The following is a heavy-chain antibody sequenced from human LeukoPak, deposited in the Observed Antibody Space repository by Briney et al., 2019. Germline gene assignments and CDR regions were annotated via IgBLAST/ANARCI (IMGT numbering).Heavy chain of an antibody. V-gene: IGHV3-74*01. D-gene: IGHD5-18*01. CDR3: AKASYLLDYGYYGMDV. CDR1: GFTFSSYW. Sequence: GGSLRLSCAASGFTFSSYWMHWVRQAPGKGLVWVSRINSDGSSTSYADSVKGRFTISRDNSKNTLYLQMNSLRAEDTAVYYCAKASYLLDYGYYGMDVWGQGTTVTVSS. J-gene: IGHJ6*02. CDR2: INSDGSST.